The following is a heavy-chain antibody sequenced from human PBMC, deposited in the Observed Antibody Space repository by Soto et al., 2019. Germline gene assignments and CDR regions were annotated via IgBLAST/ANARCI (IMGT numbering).Heavy chain of an antibody. CDR2: INHSGST. Sequence: SETLSLTCAVYGGSFSGYYWSWIRQPPGKGLEWIGEINHSGSTNYNPSLKSRVTISVDTSKNQFSLKLSSVTAADTAVYYCARGHYDILTGHYMDVWGQGTTVTVSS. CDR3: ARGHYDILTGHYMDV. V-gene: IGHV4-34*01. CDR1: GGSFSGYY. D-gene: IGHD3-9*01. J-gene: IGHJ6*02.